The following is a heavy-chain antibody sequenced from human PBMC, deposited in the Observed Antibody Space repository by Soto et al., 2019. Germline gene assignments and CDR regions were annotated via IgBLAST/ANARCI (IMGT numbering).Heavy chain of an antibody. D-gene: IGHD3-3*01. V-gene: IGHV4-39*01. CDR2: IYYSGST. J-gene: IGHJ4*02. CDR3: ARGRITIFGVVTATLGYFDY. Sequence: SETLSLTCTVSGCSISSSSYYWGWIRQPPGKGLEWIGSIYYSGSTYYNPSLKSRVTISVDTSKNQLSLKLSSVTAADTAVYYCARGRITIFGVVTATLGYFDYLGQGTLVTVSS. CDR1: GCSISSSSYY.